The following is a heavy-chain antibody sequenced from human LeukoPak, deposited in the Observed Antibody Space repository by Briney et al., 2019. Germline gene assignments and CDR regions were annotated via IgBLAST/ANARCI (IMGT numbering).Heavy chain of an antibody. CDR2: IKEDGTVK. Sequence: PGGSLRLSCAASGFAFSRYWMSWVRQAPGKGLEWVANIKEDGTVKYYVESVKGRFTISRDNAKNSLYLQMNSLRAEDTAVYYCAASITMLDYWGQGTLVTVSS. V-gene: IGHV3-7*02. J-gene: IGHJ4*02. CDR1: GFAFSRYW. CDR3: AASITMLDY. D-gene: IGHD3-10*01.